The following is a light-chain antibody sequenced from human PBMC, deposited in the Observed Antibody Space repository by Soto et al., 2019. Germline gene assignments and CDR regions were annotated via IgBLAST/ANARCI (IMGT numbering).Light chain of an antibody. Sequence: EIVLTQFPGTLSLSPGERATLSCRASQTVSTTYLAWYQQKRGQAPKFLIYGASNRATGIPDRFSGSGSGTDFTLTISRLEPEDFAVYYCQQYGALPPTFGGGTKVEIK. CDR3: QQYGALPPT. J-gene: IGKJ4*01. CDR1: QTVSTTY. V-gene: IGKV3-20*01. CDR2: GAS.